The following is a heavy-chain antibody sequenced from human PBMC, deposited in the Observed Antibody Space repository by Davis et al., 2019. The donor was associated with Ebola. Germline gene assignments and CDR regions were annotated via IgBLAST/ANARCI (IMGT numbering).Heavy chain of an antibody. CDR2: IYSGGST. J-gene: IGHJ4*02. D-gene: IGHD2/OR15-2a*01. CDR1: GFTFSSYS. Sequence: GESLKISCAASGFTFSSYSMNWVRQAPGKGLEWVSVIYSGGSTYYADSVKGRFTISRHNSKNTLYLQMNSLRAEDTAAYYCAKDFYDTTRRYFDYWGQGTLVTVSS. CDR3: AKDFYDTTRRYFDY. V-gene: IGHV3-53*04.